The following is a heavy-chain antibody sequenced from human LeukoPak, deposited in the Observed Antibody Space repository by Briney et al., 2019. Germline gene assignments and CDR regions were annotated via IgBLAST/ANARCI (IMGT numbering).Heavy chain of an antibody. V-gene: IGHV1-46*01. D-gene: IGHD4/OR15-4a*01. CDR3: ARVMDTGYGGKLLGYYYYMDV. CDR1: GYTFTSYY. J-gene: IGHJ6*03. Sequence: GASVKVSCKASGYTFTSYYIHWVRQAPGQGLEWMGIINPSGGSTSNAQNFQGRVTMTRDMSTSTVYMELSSLRSEDTAVYYCARVMDTGYGGKLLGYYYYMDVWGKGTTVTVSS. CDR2: INPSGGST.